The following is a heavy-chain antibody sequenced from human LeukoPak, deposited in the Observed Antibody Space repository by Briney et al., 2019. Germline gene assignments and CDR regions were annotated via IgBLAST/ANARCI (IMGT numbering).Heavy chain of an antibody. CDR1: GFTFSSYA. Sequence: GGSLRLSCTASGFTFSSYAMSWVRQAPGKGLEWVPTIGGSGGTTYYADSVKGRFTISRDNSKNTLYLQMNTLRAEDTAVYYCAKVTSFWGQGALVTVSS. V-gene: IGHV3-23*01. D-gene: IGHD1/OR15-1a*01. CDR3: AKVTSF. CDR2: IGGSGGTT. J-gene: IGHJ4*02.